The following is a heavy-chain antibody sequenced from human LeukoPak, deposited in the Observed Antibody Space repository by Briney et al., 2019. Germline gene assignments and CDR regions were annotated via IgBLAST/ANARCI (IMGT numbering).Heavy chain of an antibody. Sequence: GASVKVSCKASGYTFTSYGISWVRQAPGQGLEWMGWISAYNGNTKYSQKFQGRVTITRDTSASTAYMELSSLRSEDTAVYYCARVRQQLTLYYFDYWGQGTLVTVSS. CDR1: GYTFTSYG. J-gene: IGHJ4*02. V-gene: IGHV1-18*01. CDR2: ISAYNGNT. CDR3: ARVRQQLTLYYFDY. D-gene: IGHD6-13*01.